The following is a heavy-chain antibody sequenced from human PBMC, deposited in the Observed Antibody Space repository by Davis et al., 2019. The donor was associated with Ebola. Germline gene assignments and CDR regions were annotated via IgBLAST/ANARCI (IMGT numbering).Heavy chain of an antibody. D-gene: IGHD5-24*01. CDR2: IVPIYVTP. V-gene: IGHV1-69*13. CDR1: GGTFGSQT. CDR3: ASPTLMMASKYGHYYYGLDV. J-gene: IGHJ6*02. Sequence: SVKVSCKASGGTFGSQTITWVRQAPGQGLEWMGGIVPIYVTPSYSQKFQGRLTLTADEPTSTAYMELNTLTFQDTAVYYCASPTLMMASKYGHYYYGLDVWGQGTTVTVSS.